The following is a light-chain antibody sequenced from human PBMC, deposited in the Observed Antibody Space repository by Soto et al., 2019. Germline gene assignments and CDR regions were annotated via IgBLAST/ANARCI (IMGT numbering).Light chain of an antibody. CDR3: QRYDTSLYT. CDR1: QTISSDY. Sequence: EIVLTQSPGTLSLSPGERATLSCRASQTISSDYLAWYQQKLGQAPRLLIYAASSRATGIPDRFSGSGSGTDFTLTISRLEPEDFAVYYCQRYDTSLYTFGQGTKLEIK. CDR2: AAS. V-gene: IGKV3-20*01. J-gene: IGKJ2*01.